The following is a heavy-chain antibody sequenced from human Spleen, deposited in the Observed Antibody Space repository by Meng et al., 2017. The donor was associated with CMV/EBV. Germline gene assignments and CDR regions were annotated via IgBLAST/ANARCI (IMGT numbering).Heavy chain of an antibody. J-gene: IGHJ6*02. Sequence: ASVKVSCKASGYTFTDHYLQWVRQAPRQGLEGMGWINPNSGGANYAQKFQGRFTMTRDTSISTAYMDLNRLRSDDTAMYYCARDRKGSTIFGVVIRSYQYYGMDVWGQGTTVTVSS. V-gene: IGHV1-2*02. CDR2: INPNSGGA. D-gene: IGHD3-3*01. CDR1: GYTFTDHY. CDR3: ARDRKGSTIFGVVIRSYQYYGMDV.